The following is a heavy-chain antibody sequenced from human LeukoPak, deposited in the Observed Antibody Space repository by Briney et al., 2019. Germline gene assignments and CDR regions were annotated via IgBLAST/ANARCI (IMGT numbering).Heavy chain of an antibody. CDR2: IYYSGST. V-gene: IGHV4-59*12. D-gene: IGHD3-10*01. Sequence: SETLSLTCTVSGGSISSYYWSWIRQPPGKGLEWIGYIYYSGSTNYNPSLKSRVTISVDTSKNQFSLKLSSVTAADTAVYYCASRTRMVRGVIGRLDPWGQGTLVTVSS. CDR1: GGSISSYY. CDR3: ASRTRMVRGVIGRLDP. J-gene: IGHJ5*02.